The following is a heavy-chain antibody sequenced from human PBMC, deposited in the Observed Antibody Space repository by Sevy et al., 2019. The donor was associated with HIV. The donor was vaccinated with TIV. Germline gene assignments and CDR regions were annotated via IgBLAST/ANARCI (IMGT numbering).Heavy chain of an antibody. J-gene: IGHJ4*02. CDR2: FSFGCGKI. D-gene: IGHD3-10*02. CDR3: AREGCSKPHDY. V-gene: IGHV3-23*01. CDR1: GFTFSSYA. Sequence: GGSLRLSCAASGFTFSSYAMSWVRQAPGKGLEWVSTFSFGCGKINYADSVKGRFNISRENSKNTLYLQMHSLRAEDTAVYYCAREGCSKPHDYWGQGTLVTVSS.